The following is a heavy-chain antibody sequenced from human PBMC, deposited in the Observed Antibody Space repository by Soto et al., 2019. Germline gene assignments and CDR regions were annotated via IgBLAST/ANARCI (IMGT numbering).Heavy chain of an antibody. Sequence: GGSLRLSCAASGFTFSSYAMSWVRQAPGKGLEWVSAISGSGGSTYYADSVKGRFTISRDNSKNTLYLQMNSLRAEDTAVYYCAENPDIVVVPAAMRFDYWGQGTLVTVSS. CDR1: GFTFSSYA. CDR2: ISGSGGST. CDR3: AENPDIVVVPAAMRFDY. D-gene: IGHD2-2*01. V-gene: IGHV3-23*01. J-gene: IGHJ4*02.